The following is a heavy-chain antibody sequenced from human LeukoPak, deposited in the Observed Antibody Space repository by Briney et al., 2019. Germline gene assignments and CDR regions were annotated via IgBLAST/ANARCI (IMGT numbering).Heavy chain of an antibody. CDR3: ARGGWFAYYLDY. Sequence: GGSLRLSCAASGFSFISYWKHWVRQAPGKGLVWVSRIKGDERSISYADSVEGRFTIYRDNAKNTVYLQMNSLRAEDTAVYYCARGGWFAYYLDYWGQGTLVTVSS. CDR2: IKGDERSI. V-gene: IGHV3-74*01. J-gene: IGHJ4*02. D-gene: IGHD3-10*01. CDR1: GFSFISYW.